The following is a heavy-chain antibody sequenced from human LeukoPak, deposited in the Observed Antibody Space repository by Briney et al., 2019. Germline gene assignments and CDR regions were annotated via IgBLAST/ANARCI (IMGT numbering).Heavy chain of an antibody. CDR2: IYPRDGST. Sequence: ASVKVSCKASGYTFTSNYIHWVRQAPGQGLEWMGMIYPRDGSTSYAQKFQGRVTVTRDTSTSTVHMELSGRRSEDTAVYYCAGYSSSWFDYWGQGTLVTVSS. V-gene: IGHV1-46*01. D-gene: IGHD6-13*01. CDR3: AGYSSSWFDY. CDR1: GYTFTSNY. J-gene: IGHJ4*02.